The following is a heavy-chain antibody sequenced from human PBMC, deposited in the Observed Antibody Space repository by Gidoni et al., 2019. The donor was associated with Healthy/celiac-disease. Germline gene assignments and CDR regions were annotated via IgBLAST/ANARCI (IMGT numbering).Heavy chain of an antibody. CDR2: ISSSSSYT. CDR3: ARHPYDFWSGYYPAYYYYYGMDV. J-gene: IGHJ6*02. D-gene: IGHD3-3*01. V-gene: IGHV3-11*03. CDR1: AFTFSDYY. Sequence: QVQLLESVGGLAKPGGSLRLCCAASAFTFSDYYLSWTRQAPGKGLEWVSYISSSSSYTNYADSLKGRFTISRDNAKNSLYLQMNSLRAEDTAVYYCARHPYDFWSGYYPAYYYYYGMDVWGQGTTVTVSS.